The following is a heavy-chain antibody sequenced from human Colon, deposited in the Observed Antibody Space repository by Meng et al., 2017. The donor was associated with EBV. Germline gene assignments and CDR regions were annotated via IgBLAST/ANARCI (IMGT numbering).Heavy chain of an antibody. CDR3: ASTDYYGSGSYYP. V-gene: IGHV4-4*02. CDR2: IFHRGNT. CDR1: GGYRSSKTR. J-gene: IGHJ5*02. Sequence: QEPRQRLRQPSRTRSLTAAVSGGYRSSKTRGRGVRHAPGKALEWLGKIFHRGNTKPNPSLKSRVTMSMDKSKNHFSLRLSSVTAADTAVYYCASTDYYGSGSYYPWGQETLVTVSS. D-gene: IGHD3-10*01.